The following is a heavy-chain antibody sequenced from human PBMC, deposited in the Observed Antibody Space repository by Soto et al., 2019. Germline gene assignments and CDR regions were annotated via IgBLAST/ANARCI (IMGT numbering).Heavy chain of an antibody. D-gene: IGHD3-22*01. CDR2: IGAHKGNT. CDR3: ARDRRNYYGSSGYVRY. Sequence: QVQLVQSGAEVKKSGASVKVSCKASGYTFTRYGISWVRQAPGQGLEWMGWIGAHKGNTNYTQKFQGRITLTTDTSTNTAYMELRSLTSDDTAVYYCARDRRNYYGSSGYVRYWGQGTLVTVSS. J-gene: IGHJ4*02. CDR1: GYTFTRYG. V-gene: IGHV1-18*01.